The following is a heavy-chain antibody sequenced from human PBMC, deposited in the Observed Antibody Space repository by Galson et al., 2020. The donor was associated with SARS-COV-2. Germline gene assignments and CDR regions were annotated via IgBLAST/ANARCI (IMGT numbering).Heavy chain of an antibody. CDR3: VKTPVGIWSYYYGVDV. D-gene: IGHD2-21*01. CDR2: ITSSGHTT. V-gene: IGHV3-64D*06. CDR1: GFTFRDYS. Sequence: GESLKISCSASGFTFRDYSMYWVRQAPGRGLAYVSAITSSGHTTYYTDSVKGRFTISRDNSKNTLYLQMSSLRAEDTGVYYCVKTPVGIWSYYYGVDVWGHGTTVTVSS. J-gene: IGHJ6*02.